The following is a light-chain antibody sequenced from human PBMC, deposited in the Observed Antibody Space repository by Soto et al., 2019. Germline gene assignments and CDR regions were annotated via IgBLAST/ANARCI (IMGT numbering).Light chain of an antibody. CDR3: QQYSSFSRT. CDR1: QSISSW. V-gene: IGKV1-5*01. J-gene: IGKJ1*01. Sequence: DIQMTQSPSTLSASVGDRVTITCRASQSISSWLAWYQQKPGKAPKLLIYDASSLDSGVPSRFSGSGSGAEFTLTISSLQPDDFATYYCQQYSSFSRTFGQGTRWIS. CDR2: DAS.